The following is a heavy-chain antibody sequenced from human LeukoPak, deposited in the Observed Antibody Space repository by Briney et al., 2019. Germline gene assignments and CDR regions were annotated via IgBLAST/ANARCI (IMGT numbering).Heavy chain of an antibody. V-gene: IGHV3-11*01. CDR2: IRRGSDDK. Sequence: GGSLRLSCAGSGFTFSDYYMAWIRQTPGKGLQRVSYIRRGSDDKFYSDSVKGRFTISRDNGKNSLYLQMHSLTAEDTAVYYCARGPGGGSYSDAFDIWGQGTMVTVSS. D-gene: IGHD1-26*01. J-gene: IGHJ3*02. CDR3: ARGPGGGSYSDAFDI. CDR1: GFTFSDYY.